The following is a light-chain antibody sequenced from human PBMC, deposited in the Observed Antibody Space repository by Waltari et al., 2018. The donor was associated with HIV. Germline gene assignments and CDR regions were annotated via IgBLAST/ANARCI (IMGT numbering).Light chain of an antibody. J-gene: IGLJ3*02. Sequence: QSVLTQPPSASGTPGQRGTIPSSGSSSNIGSNTVNWYQQRPGTAPKLLIYSNNQRPSGVPDRFSGSKSGTSASLAISGLQSEDEADYYCAAWDDSLNGVFGGGTKLTVL. CDR3: AAWDDSLNGV. V-gene: IGLV1-44*01. CDR1: SSNIGSNT. CDR2: SNN.